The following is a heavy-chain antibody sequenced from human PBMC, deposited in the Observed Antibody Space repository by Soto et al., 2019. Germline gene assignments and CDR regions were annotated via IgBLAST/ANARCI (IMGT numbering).Heavy chain of an antibody. Sequence: GGSLRLSCAASGFTFSSYAMSWVRQAPGKGLEWVANIKQDGSEKYYVDSVKGRFTISRDNAKNSLYLQMNSLRAEDTAVYYCARGPDSSGYYFGYWGQGTLVTVSS. CDR3: ARGPDSSGYYFGY. CDR2: IKQDGSEK. J-gene: IGHJ4*02. CDR1: GFTFSSYA. V-gene: IGHV3-7*03. D-gene: IGHD3-22*01.